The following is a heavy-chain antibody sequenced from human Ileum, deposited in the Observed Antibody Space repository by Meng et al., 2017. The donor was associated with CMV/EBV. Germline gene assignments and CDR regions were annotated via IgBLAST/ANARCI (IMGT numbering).Heavy chain of an antibody. CDR3: AREIIMAARAFGY. V-gene: IGHV1-2*02. D-gene: IGHD5-12*01. CDR2: IKPHSGDT. Sequence: QVPLVQSWTAVTQPGASVKFSCKASGYTFTDYYMHWVRQDPGQGLEMMGWIKPHSGDTKYETKFKGRVTITSDTSNSTVYMGLTRLTPDDTAIYYCAREIIMAARAFGYWGQGTLVTVSS. CDR1: GYTFTDYY. J-gene: IGHJ4*02.